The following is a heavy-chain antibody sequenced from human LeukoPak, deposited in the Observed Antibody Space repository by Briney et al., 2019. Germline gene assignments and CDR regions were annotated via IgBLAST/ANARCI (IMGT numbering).Heavy chain of an antibody. J-gene: IGHJ4*02. Sequence: SETLSLTCTVSGGSISSSSYYWGWIRQPPGKGLEWIGSIYYSGSTYYNPSLKSRVTISVDTSKNQFSLKLSSVTAADTAVYYCARQPLVGLSPQFDYWGQGTLVTVSS. D-gene: IGHD1-26*01. CDR2: IYYSGST. V-gene: IGHV4-39*01. CDR1: GGSISSSSYY. CDR3: ARQPLVGLSPQFDY.